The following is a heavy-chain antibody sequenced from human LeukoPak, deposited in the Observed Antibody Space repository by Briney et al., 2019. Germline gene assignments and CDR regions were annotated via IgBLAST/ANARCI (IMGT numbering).Heavy chain of an antibody. J-gene: IGHJ4*02. CDR2: ISGSGDNT. CDR3: AKASWVSSTDAVR. V-gene: IGHV3-23*01. Sequence: GGSLRLSCAASGFTFSGFAMSWVRRTPGKGLEWVSGISGSGDNTLYADSVKGRFTLSSDSSRNTVYFQLNNLRVEDTAIYYCAKASWVSSTDAVRWGQGTLVTVSS. D-gene: IGHD3-16*01. CDR1: GFTFSGFA.